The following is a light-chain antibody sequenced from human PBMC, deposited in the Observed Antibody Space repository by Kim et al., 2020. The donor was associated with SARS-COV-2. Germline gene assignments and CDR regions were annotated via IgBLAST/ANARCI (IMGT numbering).Light chain of an antibody. CDR1: QSVSSN. V-gene: IGKV3-15*01. CDR2: GAS. CDR3: QQYNNWPLT. J-gene: IGKJ4*01. Sequence: VSPGERATRSCRASQSVSSNLAWYQQKHGQAPRLLIYGASTRATGIPARFSGSGSGTEFTLTISSLQSEDFAVYYCQQYNNWPLTFGGGTKVDIK.